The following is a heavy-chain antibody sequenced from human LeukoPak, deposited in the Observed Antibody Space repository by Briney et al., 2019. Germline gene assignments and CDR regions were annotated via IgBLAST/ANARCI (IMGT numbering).Heavy chain of an antibody. CDR3: ARLSGYDSDGFDY. V-gene: IGHV1-2*06. D-gene: IGHD5-12*01. CDR2: INPNSGGT. Sequence: PGASVTVSCKASGYTFTGYYMHWVRQAPGQGLEWMGRINPNSGGTNYAQKFQGRVTMTRDTSISTAYMELSRLRSDDTAVYYCARLSGYDSDGFDYWGQGTLVTVSS. CDR1: GYTFTGYY. J-gene: IGHJ4*02.